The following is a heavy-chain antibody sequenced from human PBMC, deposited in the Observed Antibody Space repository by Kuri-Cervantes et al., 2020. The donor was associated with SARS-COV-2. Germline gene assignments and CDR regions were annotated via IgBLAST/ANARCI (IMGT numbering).Heavy chain of an antibody. Sequence: ESLKISCAASGFTFSSYAMSWIRQPPGKGLEWIGSIYYSGSTYYNPSLKSRVTTSVDTSKNQFSLKLSSVTAADTAVYYCARHPRYCSSTSCSGAWFDPWGQGTLVTVSS. CDR3: ARHPRYCSSTSCSGAWFDP. CDR2: IYYSGST. CDR1: GFTFSSYA. V-gene: IGHV4-38-2*01. J-gene: IGHJ5*02. D-gene: IGHD2-2*01.